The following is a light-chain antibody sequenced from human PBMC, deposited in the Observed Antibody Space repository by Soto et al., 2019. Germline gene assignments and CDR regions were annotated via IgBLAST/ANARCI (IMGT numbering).Light chain of an antibody. CDR1: SSDVGGYNF. Sequence: QSALTQPASVSGSPGQSITLSCTGTSSDVGGYNFVSWYQLYPGKAPKLMIYDVSDRPSGVSIRFSGSKSGNTASLTISGLQAEDEADYYCSSYTASSTLYVFGTGTKVTVL. CDR2: DVS. CDR3: SSYTASSTLYV. V-gene: IGLV2-14*03. J-gene: IGLJ1*01.